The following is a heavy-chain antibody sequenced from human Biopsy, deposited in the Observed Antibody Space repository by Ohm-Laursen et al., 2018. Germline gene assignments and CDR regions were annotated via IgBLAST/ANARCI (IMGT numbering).Heavy chain of an antibody. CDR2: IGGDNGVT. V-gene: IGHV1-18*01. J-gene: IGHJ4*02. CDR3: ARDGKYDSRGY. CDR1: GYTFISFG. D-gene: IGHD3-22*01. Sequence: ASVKVSCKASGYTFISFGITWVRQAPGQGLEWVGYIGGDNGVTKYAQKFQGRVTMTTDTSTSTAYMELRSLRSDETAFYYCARDGKYDSRGYWGPGTLVTVSS.